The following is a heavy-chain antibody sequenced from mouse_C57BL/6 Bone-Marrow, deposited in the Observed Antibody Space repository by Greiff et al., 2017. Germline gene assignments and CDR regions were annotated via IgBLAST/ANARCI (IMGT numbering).Heavy chain of an antibody. CDR2: IYPGSGNT. J-gene: IGHJ3*01. CDR1: GYSFTSYY. V-gene: IGHV1-66*01. CDR3: ASYDYEAWFAY. D-gene: IGHD2-4*01. Sequence: QVQLQQSGPELVKPGASVKISCKASGYSFTSYYIHWVKQRPGQGLEWIGWIYPGSGNTKYNEKFKGKATLTADTSSSTAYMQRSSLTSEDSAVYYCASYDYEAWFAYWGQGTLVTVSA.